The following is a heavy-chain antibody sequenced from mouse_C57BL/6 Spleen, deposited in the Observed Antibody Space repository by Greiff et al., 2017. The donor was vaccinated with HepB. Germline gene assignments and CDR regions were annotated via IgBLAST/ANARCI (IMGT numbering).Heavy chain of an antibody. CDR2: IYPSSGNT. Sequence: QVQLQQSGAELARPGASVQLSCKASVYTFTSYGIRWVEQCPGPGLEWIGYIYPSSGNTYYNEKFTGKATLTADKSSSTAYMELRSLTSEDSAVYFCASSKGYWGQGTTLTVSS. V-gene: IGHV1-81*01. CDR1: VYTFTSYG. D-gene: IGHD2-5*01. CDR3: ASSKGY. J-gene: IGHJ2*01.